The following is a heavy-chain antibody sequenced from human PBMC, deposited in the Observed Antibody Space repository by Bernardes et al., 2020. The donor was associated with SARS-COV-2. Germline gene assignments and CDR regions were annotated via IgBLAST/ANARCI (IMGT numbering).Heavy chain of an antibody. Sequence: ASVKVSCKASGYTFTGYYMHWVRQAPGQGLECMGWINPNSGGTNYAQKFQGRVTMTKDTYISTAYIELSGLRSYDTALYYCARHQRPSMFFYYYYGMDVWGHGSTVTFS. J-gene: IGHJ6*02. D-gene: IGHD6-25*01. CDR3: ARHQRPSMFFYYYYGMDV. CDR2: INPNSGGT. V-gene: IGHV1-2*02. CDR1: GYTFTGYY.